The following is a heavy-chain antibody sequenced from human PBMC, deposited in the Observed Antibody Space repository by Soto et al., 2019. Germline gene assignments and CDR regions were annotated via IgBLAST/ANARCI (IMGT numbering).Heavy chain of an antibody. V-gene: IGHV1-69*13. CDR2: IIPIFGTA. J-gene: IGHJ3*02. Sequence: ASVKVSCKASGGTFSSYAISWVRQAPGQGLEWMGGIIPIFGTANYAQKFQGRVTITADESTSTAYMELSSLRSEDTAVYYCARDQTTVTTGSAFDIWGQGTMATVSS. CDR3: ARDQTTVTTGSAFDI. CDR1: GGTFSSYA. D-gene: IGHD4-17*01.